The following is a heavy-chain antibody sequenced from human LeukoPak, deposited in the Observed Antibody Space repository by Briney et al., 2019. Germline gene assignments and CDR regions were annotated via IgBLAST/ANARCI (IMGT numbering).Heavy chain of an antibody. V-gene: IGHV4-4*07. J-gene: IGHJ6*03. CDR2: IYTSGST. CDR3: ARDSRRGYNYYYYMDV. Sequence: SETLSLXCTVSGGSISSYYWSWIRQPAGKGLEWIGRIYTSGSTNYNPSLKSRVTMSVDTSKNQFSVKLSSVTAADTAVYYCARDSRRGYNYYYYMDVWGKGTTVTVSS. CDR1: GGSISSYY. D-gene: IGHD3-10*01.